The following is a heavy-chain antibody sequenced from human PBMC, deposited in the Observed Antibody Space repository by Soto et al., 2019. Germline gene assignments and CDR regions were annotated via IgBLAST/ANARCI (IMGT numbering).Heavy chain of an antibody. V-gene: IGHV1-69*13. D-gene: IGHD6-19*01. J-gene: IGHJ4*02. Sequence: GASVKVSCKASGGTFSSYAISWVRQAPGQGLEWMGGIIPIFGTANYAQKFQGRVTITADESTSTAYMELSSLRSEDTAVYYCARDGPGIAVAGTAEFDYWGQGTLVTVS. CDR1: GGTFSSYA. CDR2: IIPIFGTA. CDR3: ARDGPGIAVAGTAEFDY.